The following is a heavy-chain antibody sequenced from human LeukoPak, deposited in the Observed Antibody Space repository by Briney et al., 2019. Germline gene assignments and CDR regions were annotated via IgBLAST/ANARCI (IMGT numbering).Heavy chain of an antibody. V-gene: IGHV1-24*01. D-gene: IGHD3-9*01. CDR2: FDPEDGET. J-gene: IGHJ4*02. CDR3: ATVQLPSYYDILTGRYYFDY. CDR1: GYTLTELS. Sequence: ASVKVSCKVSGYTLTELSMHWVRQAPGKGLEWMGGFDPEDGETIYARKFQGRVTMTEDTSTDTAYMELSSLRSEDTAVYYCATVQLPSYYDILTGRYYFDYWGQGTLVTVSS.